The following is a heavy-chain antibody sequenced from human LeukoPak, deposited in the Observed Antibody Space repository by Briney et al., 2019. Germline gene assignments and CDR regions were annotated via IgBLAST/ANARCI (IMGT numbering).Heavy chain of an antibody. CDR1: GFTFSDYY. CDR2: ISSSGSTI. V-gene: IGHV3-11*04. Sequence: GGSLRLSCAASGFTFSDYYMSWIRQAPGKGLEWVSYISSSGSTIYYADSVKGRFTISRDNAKNSLYLQMNSLRAEDTAVYYCARADNPYYDFWSGYYSYYFDYWGQGTLVTVSS. D-gene: IGHD3-3*01. J-gene: IGHJ4*02. CDR3: ARADNPYYDFWSGYYSYYFDY.